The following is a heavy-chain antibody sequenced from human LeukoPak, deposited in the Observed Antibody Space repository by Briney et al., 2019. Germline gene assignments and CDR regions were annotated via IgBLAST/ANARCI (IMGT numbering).Heavy chain of an antibody. D-gene: IGHD5-12*01. CDR1: GYTFTGYY. Sequence: ASVKVSCKASGYTFTGYYMHWVRQAPGQGLEWMGRINPNSGGTNYAQKLQGRVTMTTDTSTSTAYMELRSLRSDDTAVYYCARDYAVATMTFDYWGQGTLVTVSS. J-gene: IGHJ4*02. CDR2: INPNSGGT. V-gene: IGHV1-2*06. CDR3: ARDYAVATMTFDY.